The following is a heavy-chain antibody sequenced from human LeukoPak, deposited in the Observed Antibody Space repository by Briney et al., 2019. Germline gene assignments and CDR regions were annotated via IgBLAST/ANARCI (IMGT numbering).Heavy chain of an antibody. D-gene: IGHD3-10*01. CDR1: GGSIKSGGYY. Sequence: PSETLSLTCTVSGGSIKSGGYYWSWVRQHPGKGLEWIGYIYHSGSTYYNPSLKSRVSMSVDMSKNHFSLKLNSVTAADTAIYYCARDSGSGPREHDYWGQGTLVTVSS. V-gene: IGHV4-31*03. J-gene: IGHJ4*02. CDR2: IYHSGST. CDR3: ARDSGSGPREHDY.